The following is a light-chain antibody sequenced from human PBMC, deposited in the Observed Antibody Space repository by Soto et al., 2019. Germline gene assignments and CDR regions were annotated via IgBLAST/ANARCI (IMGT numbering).Light chain of an antibody. V-gene: IGLV2-11*01. J-gene: IGLJ2*01. Sequence: QAVVTQPRSVSGSPGQSVTISCTGTSSDVGGYNYVSWYQQHPGKAPKLMIYDVNKRPSGVPDRFSGSKSGNTASLTISGLQAEDEVDYYCCSYAGDYTLVFGGGTKLTVL. CDR3: CSYAGDYTLV. CDR2: DVN. CDR1: SSDVGGYNY.